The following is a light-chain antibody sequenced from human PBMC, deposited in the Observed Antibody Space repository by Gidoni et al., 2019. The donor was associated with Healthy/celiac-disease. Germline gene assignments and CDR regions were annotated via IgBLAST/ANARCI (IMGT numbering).Light chain of an antibody. CDR2: KAS. J-gene: IGKJ1*01. V-gene: IGKV1-5*03. CDR3: QQYNSYRT. Sequence: DIQMTQSPSTLSASVGDRVTITCRASQSISSWLAWYQQKPGKAPNLLIYKASSLESGVPSRFSGSGSGIDFTLSIISLQPYDFASYYWQQYNSYRTFGQGTKVEIK. CDR1: QSISSW.